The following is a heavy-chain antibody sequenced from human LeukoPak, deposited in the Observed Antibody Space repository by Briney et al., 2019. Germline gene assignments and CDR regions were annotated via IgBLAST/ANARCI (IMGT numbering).Heavy chain of an antibody. CDR2: IIPIFGTA. V-gene: IGHV1-69*13. D-gene: IGHD3-22*01. CDR3: ARVYKYYYDSSGYYHPFDY. CDR1: GGTFSSYA. J-gene: IGHJ4*02. Sequence: ASVKVSCKASGGTFSSYAISWVRQAPGQGLEWMGGIIPIFGTANYAQKFQGRVTITADESTSTAYMELSRLRSDDTAVYYCARVYKYYYDSSGYYHPFDYWGQGTLVTVSS.